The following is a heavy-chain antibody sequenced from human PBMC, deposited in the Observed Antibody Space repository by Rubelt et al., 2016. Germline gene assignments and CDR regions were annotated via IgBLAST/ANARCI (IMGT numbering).Heavy chain of an antibody. J-gene: IGHJ4*02. CDR2: INPSVGST. CDR3: ARDLGGSHDYFDY. CDR1: GYTFTSYY. Sequence: QVQLVQSGAEVKKPGASVKVSCKASGYTFTSYYMHWVRQAPGQGLEWMGIINPSVGSTIFAQKFQGRVTMTRDTSTSTVYMELSSLRSEDTAVYYCARDLGGSHDYFDYWGQGTLVTVSS. V-gene: IGHV1-46*01. D-gene: IGHD1-26*01.